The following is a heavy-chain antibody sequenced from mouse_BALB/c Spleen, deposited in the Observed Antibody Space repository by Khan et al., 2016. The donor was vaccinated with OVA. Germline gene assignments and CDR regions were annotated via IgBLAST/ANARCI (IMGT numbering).Heavy chain of an antibody. CDR2: IYPFNDDT. J-gene: IGHJ3*01. D-gene: IGHD2-5*01. CDR3: APVSNYCVWFAY. V-gene: IGHV1S136*01. Sequence: EVQLQESGPELVKPGASVKMSCKASGYTFTSYVMHWVKQKPGLGLEWIGYIYPFNDDTKYNEKFKGKATLTSDKSSSPAYMELSSLTSEDSAVYYSAPVSNYCVWFAYWGQGTLVTVSA. CDR1: GYTFTSYV.